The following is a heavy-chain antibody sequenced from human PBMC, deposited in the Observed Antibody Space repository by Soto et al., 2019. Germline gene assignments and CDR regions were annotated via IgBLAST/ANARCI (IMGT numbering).Heavy chain of an antibody. J-gene: IGHJ5*02. Sequence: PSETLSLTCAVYGGSFSGYYWSWIRQPPGKGLEWIGEINHSGSTNYNPSLKSRVTISVDTSKNQFSLKLSSVTAADTAVYYCARGVYYYGSGRPRWFDPWGQGTLVTVSS. CDR1: GGSFSGYY. CDR2: INHSGST. V-gene: IGHV4-34*01. CDR3: ARGVYYYGSGRPRWFDP. D-gene: IGHD3-10*01.